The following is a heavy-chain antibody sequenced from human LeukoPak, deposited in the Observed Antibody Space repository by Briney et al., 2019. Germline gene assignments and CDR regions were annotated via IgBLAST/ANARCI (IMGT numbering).Heavy chain of an antibody. CDR3: ARGPSPPGYCSSTSCYYSWYFDL. Sequence: ASVKVSCKASGYTFTSYAMHWVRQAPGQRLEWMGWINAGNGNTKYSQKFQGRVTITRDTSASTAYMELSSLRSEDTAVYYCARGPSPPGYCSSTSCYYSWYFDLWGRGTLVTVSS. CDR1: GYTFTSYA. CDR2: INAGNGNT. D-gene: IGHD2-2*01. J-gene: IGHJ2*01. V-gene: IGHV1-3*01.